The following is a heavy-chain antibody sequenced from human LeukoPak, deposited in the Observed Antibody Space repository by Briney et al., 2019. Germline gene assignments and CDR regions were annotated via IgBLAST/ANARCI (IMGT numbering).Heavy chain of an antibody. CDR3: ARHYSSQYYDFWSGYYTGFDY. J-gene: IGHJ4*02. CDR1: GGSISSGSYY. CDR2: IYYSGST. D-gene: IGHD3-3*01. V-gene: IGHV4-39*01. Sequence: SETLSLTCTVPGGSISSGSYYWGWIRQPPGKGLEWIGSIYYSGSTYYNPSLKSRVTISVDTSKNQFSLKRSSVTGADKEMYYCARHYSSQYYDFWSGYYTGFDYWGQGTLVTVSS.